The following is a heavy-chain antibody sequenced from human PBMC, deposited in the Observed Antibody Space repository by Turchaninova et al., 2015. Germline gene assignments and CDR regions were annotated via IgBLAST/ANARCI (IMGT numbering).Heavy chain of an antibody. Sequence: ELQLVESGGGLIQPGGSLRLSCATSAFAVSGYYMSWVRQAPGKGRAWVSVLYDGGVTYYADSGRGRFNISRDNSKNTVFLQMNSLRAGDTAVYYCTRVGGYPLGAFDIWGQGTMVTVS. CDR1: AFAVSGYY. CDR3: TRVGGYPLGAFDI. V-gene: IGHV3-53*01. D-gene: IGHD3-22*01. CDR2: LYDGGVT. J-gene: IGHJ3*02.